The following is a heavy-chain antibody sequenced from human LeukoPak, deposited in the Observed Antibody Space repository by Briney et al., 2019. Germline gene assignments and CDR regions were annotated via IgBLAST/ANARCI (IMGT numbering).Heavy chain of an antibody. D-gene: IGHD2-21*02. CDR1: GGSISSSSYY. CDR3: ASARYCGGDCPEGAYYYYGMDV. Sequence: PSETLSLTCTVSGGSISSSSYYWGWIRQPPGKGLEWIGSIYYSGSTYYNPSLKSRVTISVDTSKNQFSLKLSSVTAADTAVYYCASARYCGGDCPEGAYYYYGMDVWGQGTTVTVSS. J-gene: IGHJ6*02. CDR2: IYYSGST. V-gene: IGHV4-39*07.